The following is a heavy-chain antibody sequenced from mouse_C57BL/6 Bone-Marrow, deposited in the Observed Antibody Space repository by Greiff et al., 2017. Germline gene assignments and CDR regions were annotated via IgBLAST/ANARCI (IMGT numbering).Heavy chain of an antibody. J-gene: IGHJ3*01. Sequence: VQLQQSGAELARPGASVKLSCKASGYTFTSYGISWVKQRTGQGLEWIGEIYPRSGNTYYNEKFKGKATLTADKSSSTAYMELRSLISEDSAVYFCARWVLRKAYWGQGTLVTVSA. D-gene: IGHD1-1*01. V-gene: IGHV1-81*01. CDR1: GYTFTSYG. CDR3: ARWVLRKAY. CDR2: IYPRSGNT.